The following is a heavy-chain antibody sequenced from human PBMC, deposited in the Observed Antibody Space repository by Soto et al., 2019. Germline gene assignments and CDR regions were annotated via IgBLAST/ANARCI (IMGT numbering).Heavy chain of an antibody. CDR2: ISGYNGNR. CDR1: GYTFNSYG. J-gene: IGHJ6*02. V-gene: IGHV1-18*01. D-gene: IGHD3-10*01. CDR3: AGVQEWLIIHYGMDV. Sequence: QVQLVQAGAEVKKPGASVKVSCKASGYTFNSYGISWVRQAPGQGLEWMGWISGYNGNRQYEQKFQGRVTMATDTSTSTAYVELRSLRSDDTALYYCAGVQEWLIIHYGMDVWGQGSAVTFCS.